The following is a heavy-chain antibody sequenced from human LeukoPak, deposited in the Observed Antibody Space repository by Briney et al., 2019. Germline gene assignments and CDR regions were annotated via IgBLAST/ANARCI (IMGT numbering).Heavy chain of an antibody. CDR2: ISYDGSNK. CDR3: VRDRGGYFDY. CDR1: GFTFSSYA. D-gene: IGHD3-10*01. V-gene: IGHV3-30-3*01. Sequence: PGGSLRLSCAASGFTFSSYAMSWVRQAPGKGLEWVAVISYDGSNKYYADSVKGRFTISRDNSKNTLYLQMNSLRAEDTAVYSCVRDRGGYFDYWGQGTLVTVSS. J-gene: IGHJ4*02.